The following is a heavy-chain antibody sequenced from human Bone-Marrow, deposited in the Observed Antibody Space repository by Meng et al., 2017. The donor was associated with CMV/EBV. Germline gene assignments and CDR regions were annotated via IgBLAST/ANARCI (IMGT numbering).Heavy chain of an antibody. Sequence: GESLKISCAGSGFIFSDHYIDWVRQAPGKGLEWVGRAGNKASRYTTEYAASVTGRFTFSRDDSENSMYLQMNSLKSEDTAVYYCARGSTSGLQFIVVITPNYDYWGQGTLVAVSS. CDR3: ARGSTSGLQFIVVITPNYDY. J-gene: IGHJ4*02. V-gene: IGHV3-72*01. D-gene: IGHD3-22*01. CDR1: GFIFSDHY. CDR2: AGNKASRYTT.